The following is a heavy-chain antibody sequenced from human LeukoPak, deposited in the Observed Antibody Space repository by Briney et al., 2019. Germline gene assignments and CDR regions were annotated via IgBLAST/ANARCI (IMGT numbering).Heavy chain of an antibody. D-gene: IGHD3-22*01. Sequence: ASVKVSCKASGYTFTRYHMDWVRQAPGQGLEWLGVINPRGGSTTYAQKFQGRVTMNRDTSTSTMYMEMSSLRSEDTAVYYCARRLYDSTGYPYYYFDSWGQGTLVTVSS. J-gene: IGHJ4*02. CDR2: INPRGGST. CDR1: GYTFTRYH. CDR3: ARRLYDSTGYPYYYFDS. V-gene: IGHV1-46*01.